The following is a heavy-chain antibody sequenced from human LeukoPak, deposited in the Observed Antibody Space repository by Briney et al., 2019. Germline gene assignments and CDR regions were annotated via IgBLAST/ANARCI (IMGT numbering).Heavy chain of an antibody. CDR3: ARDGGVEMATTLWGDYFDY. Sequence: PGASLRLSCAASGFTFSSYAMHWVRQAPGKGLEWVAVISYDGSNKYYADSVKGRFTISRDNSKNTLYLQMNSLRAEDTAVYYCARDGGVEMATTLWGDYFDYWGQGTLVTVSS. CDR2: ISYDGSNK. D-gene: IGHD5-24*01. V-gene: IGHV3-30*01. J-gene: IGHJ4*02. CDR1: GFTFSSYA.